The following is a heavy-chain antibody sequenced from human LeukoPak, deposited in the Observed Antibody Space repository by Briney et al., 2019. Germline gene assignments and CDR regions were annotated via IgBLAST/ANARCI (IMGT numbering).Heavy chain of an antibody. D-gene: IGHD6-13*01. CDR3: GRGRRYSSSWYVIDY. J-gene: IGHJ4*02. CDR1: AGSTSSYY. CDR2: IYYSGST. Sequence: SETLSLTCTVSAGSTSSYYWSWIRQPPGKGLEWIGYIYYSGSTNYNPSLRSRVTISVDTSKNQFSLKLSSVTAADTAVYYCGRGRRYSSSWYVIDYWGQGTLVTVSS. V-gene: IGHV4-59*01.